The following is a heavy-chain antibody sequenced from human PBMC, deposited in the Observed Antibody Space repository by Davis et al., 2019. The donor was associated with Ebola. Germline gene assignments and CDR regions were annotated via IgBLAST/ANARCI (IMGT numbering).Heavy chain of an antibody. CDR1: GHTFANSE. Sequence: ASVKVSCKASGHTFANSEIHWARQAPGQRLEWMGWINAANGNTKHLQKFKGRVTITRDTSASTVYMELTSLRSEDTAVYYCARVDNWNRQSYFYGMDVWGQGTTVTVSS. CDR3: ARVDNWNRQSYFYGMDV. CDR2: INAANGNT. V-gene: IGHV1-3*01. D-gene: IGHD1-20*01. J-gene: IGHJ6*02.